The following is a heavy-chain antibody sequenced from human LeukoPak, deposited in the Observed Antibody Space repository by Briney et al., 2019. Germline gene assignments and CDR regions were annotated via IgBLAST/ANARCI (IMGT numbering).Heavy chain of an antibody. V-gene: IGHV3-30*01. Sequence: GGSLRLSCAASGFTFSSYAMHWVRQAPGKGLEWVAVISYDGSNKYYADSVKGRFTISRDNSKNPLYLQMNSLRAEDTAVYYCARDARDCSSTSCYKETYFDYWGQGTLVTVSS. D-gene: IGHD2-2*02. CDR2: ISYDGSNK. J-gene: IGHJ4*02. CDR1: GFTFSSYA. CDR3: ARDARDCSSTSCYKETYFDY.